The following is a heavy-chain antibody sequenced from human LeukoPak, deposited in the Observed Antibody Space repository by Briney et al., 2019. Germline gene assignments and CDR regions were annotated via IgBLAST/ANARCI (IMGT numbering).Heavy chain of an antibody. Sequence: PSETLSLTCAVYGGSFSGYYWSWIRQPPGKGLEWIGEINHSGSTNYNPSLKSRVTISVDTSKNQFSRNLSSVTAADTAVYYCARGVARSSKFHFSYYFDYWGQGTRVTVSS. CDR1: GGSFSGYY. CDR2: INHSGST. CDR3: ARGVARSSKFHFSYYFDY. J-gene: IGHJ4*02. V-gene: IGHV4-34*01. D-gene: IGHD6-6*01.